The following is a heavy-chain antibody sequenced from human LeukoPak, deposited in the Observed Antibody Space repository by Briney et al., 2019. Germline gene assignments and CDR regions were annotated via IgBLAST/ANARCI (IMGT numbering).Heavy chain of an antibody. D-gene: IGHD1-26*01. CDR1: GFSFSSYW. CDR3: TREVSGSLYFDY. Sequence: GGSLRLSCEGSGFSFSSYWMHWVRHAPGKGLAWVSRIRTDGGTKYYADSVEGRFTISRDNAKNTVYLQMNSLRAEDTAVYYCTREVSGSLYFDYWGQGTLVTVSS. J-gene: IGHJ4*02. V-gene: IGHV3-74*01. CDR2: IRTDGGTK.